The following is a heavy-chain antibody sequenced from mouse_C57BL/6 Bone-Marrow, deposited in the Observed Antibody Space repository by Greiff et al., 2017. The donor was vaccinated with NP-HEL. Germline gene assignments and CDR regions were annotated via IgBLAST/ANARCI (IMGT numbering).Heavy chain of an antibody. CDR1: GFTFSSYG. CDR3: ARQGYGNYEGENFDY. V-gene: IGHV5-6*01. Sequence: EVQLQESGGDLVKPGGSLKLSCAASGFTFSSYGMSWVRQTPDKRLEWVATISSGGSYTYYPDSVKGRFTISRDNAKNTLYLQMSSLKSEDTAMYYCARQGYGNYEGENFDYWGQGTTLTVSS. J-gene: IGHJ2*01. CDR2: ISSGGSYT. D-gene: IGHD2-1*01.